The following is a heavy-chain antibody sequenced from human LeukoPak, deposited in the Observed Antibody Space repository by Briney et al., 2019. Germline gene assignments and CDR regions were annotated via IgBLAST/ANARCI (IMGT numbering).Heavy chain of an antibody. CDR3: ASIYTYYDFWSGYYNGMDV. Sequence: PSETLSLTCTVSGGSISSGSYYWSWIRQPAGKGLEWIGRIYTSGSTNYNPSLKSRVTISVDTSKNQFSLKPSSVTAADTAVYYCASIYTYYDFWSGYYNGMDVWGKGTMVTVSS. J-gene: IGHJ6*03. D-gene: IGHD3-3*01. CDR2: IYTSGST. CDR1: GGSISSGSYY. V-gene: IGHV4-61*02.